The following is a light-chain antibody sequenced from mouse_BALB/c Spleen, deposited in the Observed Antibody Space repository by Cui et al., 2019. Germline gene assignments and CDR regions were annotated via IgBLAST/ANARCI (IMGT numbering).Light chain of an antibody. CDR3: QQWSSNPYT. Sequence: QIVLTQSPALMSASPGEKVTMTCSASASVSYMDWYQQKPRSSPKPWIYLTSNLASGVPARFIGSGSGTSYSLTISSMEAEDAATYYCQQWSSNPYTFGGGTKLEIK. CDR2: LTS. J-gene: IGKJ2*01. V-gene: IGKV4-68*01. CDR1: ASVSY.